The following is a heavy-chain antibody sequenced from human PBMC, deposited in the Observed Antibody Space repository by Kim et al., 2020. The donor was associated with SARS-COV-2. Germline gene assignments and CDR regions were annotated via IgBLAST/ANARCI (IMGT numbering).Heavy chain of an antibody. CDR1: GFTFSSYG. V-gene: IGHV3-33*01. CDR3: ARGPPLWGYYGMDV. J-gene: IGHJ6*02. D-gene: IGHD3-16*01. CDR2: IWYDGSNK. Sequence: GGSLRLSCAASGFTFSSYGMHWVRQAPGKGLEWVAVIWYDGSNKYYADSVKGRFTISRDNSKNTLYLQMNSLRAEDTAVYYCARGPPLWGYYGMDVWGQGTTVTVAS.